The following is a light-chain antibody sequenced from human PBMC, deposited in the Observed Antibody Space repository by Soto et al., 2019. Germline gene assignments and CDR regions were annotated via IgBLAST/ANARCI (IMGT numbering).Light chain of an antibody. V-gene: IGKV1-5*01. CDR2: DAS. CDR3: LQDYNYFG. CDR1: RTISNW. J-gene: IGKJ5*01. Sequence: IQMTQSPSTLSASVRHRVSITCRASRTISNWLAWYQQKPGKAPKLLIYDASSLESGAPSRFSGSGYGTDFTLTISSLQAEDFATYYCLQDYNYFGFGQGTRLEIK.